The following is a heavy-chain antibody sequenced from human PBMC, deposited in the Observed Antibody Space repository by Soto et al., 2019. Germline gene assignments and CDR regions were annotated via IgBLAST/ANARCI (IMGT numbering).Heavy chain of an antibody. CDR1: GYSFTSDW. J-gene: IGHJ6*02. Sequence: GESLKISCKGSGYSFTSDWIGWVRQMPGKGLEWMGIIYPGDSDTRYSPSFQGQVTISADKSISTAYLQWSSLKASDTAMYYCARLDVNNYYHYYGMDVWGQGTTVTVSS. CDR2: IYPGDSDT. CDR3: ARLDVNNYYHYYGMDV. V-gene: IGHV5-51*01. D-gene: IGHD3-9*01.